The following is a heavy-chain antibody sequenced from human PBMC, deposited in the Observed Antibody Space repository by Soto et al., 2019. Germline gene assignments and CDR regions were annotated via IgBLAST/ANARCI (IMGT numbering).Heavy chain of an antibody. J-gene: IGHJ5*02. CDR2: ISAYNGNT. Sequence: ASVKVSCKASGYTFTSYGISWVRQAPGQGLEWMGWISAYNGNTNYAQKLQGRVTMTTDTSTSTAYMELRSLRSDDTAVYYCARDGDYYDSSGYWGNWFDPWGQGTLVTVSS. CDR1: GYTFTSYG. D-gene: IGHD3-22*01. V-gene: IGHV1-18*01. CDR3: ARDGDYYDSSGYWGNWFDP.